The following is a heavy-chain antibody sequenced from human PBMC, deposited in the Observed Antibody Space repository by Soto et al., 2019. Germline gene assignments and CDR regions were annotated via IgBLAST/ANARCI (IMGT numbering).Heavy chain of an antibody. Sequence: PGGSLRLSCAASGFTFSAHYMNWLRQAPGKGLEWVSYISRSSTYTNYADSVKGRFTISRDNAKNSLYLQMNSLRAEDTAVYYCARDHYGPGWFDPWGQGTLVTVSS. CDR2: ISRSSTYT. V-gene: IGHV3-11*05. CDR3: ARDHYGPGWFDP. D-gene: IGHD3-10*01. J-gene: IGHJ5*02. CDR1: GFTFSAHY.